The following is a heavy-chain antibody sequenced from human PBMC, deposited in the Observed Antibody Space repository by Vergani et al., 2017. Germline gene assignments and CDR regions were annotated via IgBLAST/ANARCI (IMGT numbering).Heavy chain of an antibody. V-gene: IGHV3-7*01. Sequence: EVQLVESGGGLVQPGGSLRLSCAASGFTFSSYWMSWVRQAPGKVLEWVANIKQDGSAKYYVDSVKCRFTISRDNAKNSLYLQMNSLRAEDTAVYYCARSYDPSDYWGQGTLVTGSS. CDR1: GFTFSSYW. CDR2: IKQDGSAK. D-gene: IGHD5-12*01. J-gene: IGHJ4*02. CDR3: ARSYDPSDY.